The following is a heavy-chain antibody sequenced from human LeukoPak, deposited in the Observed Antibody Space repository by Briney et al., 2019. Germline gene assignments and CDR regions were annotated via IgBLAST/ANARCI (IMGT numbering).Heavy chain of an antibody. D-gene: IGHD3-22*01. V-gene: IGHV4-34*01. CDR3: ARTDYYDAREDY. CDR1: GGSFSGYY. Sequence: WETLSLTCAVYGGSFSGYYWSWIRQPPGKGLEWIGEINHSGSTNYNPSLKSRVTISVDTSKNQFSLKLSSVTAADTAVYYCARTDYYDAREDYWGQGTLVTVSS. J-gene: IGHJ4*02. CDR2: INHSGST.